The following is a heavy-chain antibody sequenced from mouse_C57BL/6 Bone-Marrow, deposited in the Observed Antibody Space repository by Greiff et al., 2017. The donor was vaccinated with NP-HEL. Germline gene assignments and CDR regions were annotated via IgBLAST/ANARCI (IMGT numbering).Heavy chain of an antibody. V-gene: IGHV7-3*01. CDR3: ATYYGNYEGVSYAMDY. CDR2: IRNKANGYTS. D-gene: IGHD2-10*01. Sequence: EVQVVESGGGLVQPGGSLSLSCAASGFTFTDYYMSWVRQPPGKALEWLGFIRNKANGYTSEYSASVKGRFTISRDNSQSILYLQMNALRAEDSATYYCATYYGNYEGVSYAMDYWGQGTSVTVSS. CDR1: GFTFTDYY. J-gene: IGHJ4*01.